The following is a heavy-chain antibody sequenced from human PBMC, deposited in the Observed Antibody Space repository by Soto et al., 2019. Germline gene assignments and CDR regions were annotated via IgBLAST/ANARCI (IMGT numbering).Heavy chain of an antibody. J-gene: IGHJ4*02. D-gene: IGHD2-2*02. Sequence: GGSLRLSCEVSGFNFRVNGVSWVRQAPGKGLEWVSTLGGADGGTYYADSVKGRFTISRDNSKNTLYLQMNSLRADDTAVFYRAKDSPSYTTSPFYFDSWGQGTLVTVSS. CDR2: LGGADGGT. CDR1: GFNFRVNG. CDR3: AKDSPSYTTSPFYFDS. V-gene: IGHV3-23*01.